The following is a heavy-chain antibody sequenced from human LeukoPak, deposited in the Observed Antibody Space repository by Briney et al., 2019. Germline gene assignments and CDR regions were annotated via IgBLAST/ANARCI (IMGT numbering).Heavy chain of an antibody. CDR3: ARDLYYDILTGPDY. J-gene: IGHJ4*02. V-gene: IGHV3-30*04. CDR2: ISYDGSNK. D-gene: IGHD3-9*01. CDR1: GFTPSSYA. Sequence: RGSLRLSCAPSGFTPSSYAMHWVRQAQGNGLEWVAVISYDGSNKYYADSVKGRFTISRDNSKNTLYLQMNSLRAEDTAVYYCARDLYYDILTGPDYWGQGTLVTVSS.